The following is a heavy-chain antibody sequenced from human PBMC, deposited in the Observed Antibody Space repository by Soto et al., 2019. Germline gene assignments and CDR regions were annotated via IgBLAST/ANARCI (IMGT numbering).Heavy chain of an antibody. D-gene: IGHD6-13*01. J-gene: IGHJ5*02. CDR1: GFTFSSYA. V-gene: IGHV3-23*01. Sequence: GSLRLSCAASGFTFSSYAMSWVRQAPGKGLEWVSAISGSGGSTYYADSVKGRFTISRDNSKNTLYLQMNSLRAEDTAVYYCAKPPIVDSSSWYWFDPWGQGTLVTVSS. CDR3: AKPPIVDSSSWYWFDP. CDR2: ISGSGGST.